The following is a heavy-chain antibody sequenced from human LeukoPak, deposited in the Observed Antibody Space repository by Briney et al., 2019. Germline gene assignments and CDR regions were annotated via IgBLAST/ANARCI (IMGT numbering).Heavy chain of an antibody. J-gene: IGHJ4*02. CDR2: ISERGGST. CDR1: GISLSNYA. V-gene: IGHV3-23*01. D-gene: IGHD3-10*01. CDR3: AKRGVVIRGILVIGYHQEAYHYDF. Sequence: GGSLRLSCVVSGISLSNYAMTWVRQAPGNGLEGVSYISERGGSTTYADSVKGRFTISRDTSLNTLYLQMNNLRAEDTAVYFCAKRGVVIRGILVIGYHQEAYHYDFWGQGVLVTVSS.